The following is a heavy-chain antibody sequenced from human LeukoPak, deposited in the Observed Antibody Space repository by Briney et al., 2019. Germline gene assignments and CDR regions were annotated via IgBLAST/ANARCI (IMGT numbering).Heavy chain of an antibody. CDR1: GFTFSSYW. V-gene: IGHV3-7*01. J-gene: IGHJ4*02. CDR3: ARRGDDFDY. Sequence: GGSLRLSYAAYGFTFSSYWMSWVRQAPGKGLEWVANIKEDGSEKYYVDSVKGRFTISRDNAKNSLYLQMSSLRADDTAVYYCARRGDDFDYWGQGTLVTVSS. CDR2: IKEDGSEK. D-gene: IGHD3-10*01.